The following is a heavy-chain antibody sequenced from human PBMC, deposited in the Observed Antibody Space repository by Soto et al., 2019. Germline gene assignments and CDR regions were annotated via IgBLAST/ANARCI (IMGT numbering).Heavy chain of an antibody. J-gene: IGHJ4*02. CDR2: VHYSGNT. CDR1: GGSIGNAY. CDR3: ARYGLAPGRTVYYLWY. V-gene: IGHV4-59*01. Sequence: QVQLQESGPGLVKPSETLSLTCTVSGGSIGNAYWSWIRQPPGKGLEWIGNVHYSGNTNYNPSLKSRVTTSLDTSKNHFSLNLSSVTAADTAVYYCARYGLAPGRTVYYLWYWGQGTLVTVSS. D-gene: IGHD3-9*01.